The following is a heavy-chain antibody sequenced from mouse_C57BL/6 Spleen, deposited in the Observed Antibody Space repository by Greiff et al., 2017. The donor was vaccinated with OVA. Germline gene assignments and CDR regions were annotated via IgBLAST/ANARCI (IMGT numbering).Heavy chain of an antibody. CDR2: IHPNSGST. J-gene: IGHJ2*01. Sequence: VKLQESGAELVKPGASVKLSCKASGYTFTSYWMHWVKQRPGQGLEWIGMIHPNSGSTNYNEKFKSKATLTVDKSSSTAYMQLSSLTSEDSAVYYCARFSYDYGSLDYWGQGTTLTVSS. D-gene: IGHD2-4*01. CDR1: GYTFTSYW. V-gene: IGHV1-64*01. CDR3: ARFSYDYGSLDY.